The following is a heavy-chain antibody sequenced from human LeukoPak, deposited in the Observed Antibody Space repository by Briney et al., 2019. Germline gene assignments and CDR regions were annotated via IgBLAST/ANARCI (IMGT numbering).Heavy chain of an antibody. D-gene: IGHD3-22*01. V-gene: IGHV6-1*01. CDR3: AREWGYYDSSGPIDY. J-gene: IGHJ4*02. CDR1: GDSVSTNSAA. Sequence: SQTLSLTCAISGDSVSTNSAAWNWIRQSPSRGLEWLGRTYYRSKWYNDYAVSVKSRITINPDTSKNQFSLQLNSVTPEDTAVYYCAREWGYYDSSGPIDYWGQGTLVTVSS. CDR2: TYYRSKWYN.